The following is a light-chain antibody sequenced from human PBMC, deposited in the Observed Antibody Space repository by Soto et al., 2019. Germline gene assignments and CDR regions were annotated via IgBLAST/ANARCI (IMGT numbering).Light chain of an antibody. CDR3: SSYGGSNTVV. J-gene: IGLJ2*01. CDR1: SSDIGSYNL. CDR2: EVS. Sequence: QSALTQSASVSGSPGQSITISCTGTSSDIGSYNLVSWYQQHPGKAPKLMIYEVSKRPSGVPDRLSGSKSGNTASLTVSGLQAEDEADYYCSSYGGSNTVVFGGGTKLTVL. V-gene: IGLV2-14*02.